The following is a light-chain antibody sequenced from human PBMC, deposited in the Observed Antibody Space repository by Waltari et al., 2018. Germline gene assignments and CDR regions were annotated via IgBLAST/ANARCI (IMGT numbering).Light chain of an antibody. Sequence: DIVMTQSPLSLPATPGEPASISCRSSQSLLHKNGLTYLDWYLQKPGQSPQLLIYLGSNRASGVPDRVSGSGSGTDFTLKISRVEAEDVGIYYCMQALQTPPTFGQGTKVEIK. J-gene: IGKJ1*01. CDR3: MQALQTPPT. V-gene: IGKV2-28*01. CDR2: LGS. CDR1: QSLLHKNGLTY.